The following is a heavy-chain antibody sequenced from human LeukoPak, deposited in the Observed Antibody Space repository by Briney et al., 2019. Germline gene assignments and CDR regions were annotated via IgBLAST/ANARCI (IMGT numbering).Heavy chain of an antibody. V-gene: IGHV3-21*01. J-gene: IGHJ4*02. CDR3: ARDWVLWFGESYYFDY. Sequence: GGSLRLSCAASGFTFSSYSMIWVRQASGKGLEWVSSISSTSTYIYYADSVKGRFTISRDNSKNTLYLQMNSLRAEDTAVYYCARDWVLWFGESYYFDYWGQGTLVTVSS. CDR1: GFTFSSYS. CDR2: ISSTSTYI. D-gene: IGHD3-10*01.